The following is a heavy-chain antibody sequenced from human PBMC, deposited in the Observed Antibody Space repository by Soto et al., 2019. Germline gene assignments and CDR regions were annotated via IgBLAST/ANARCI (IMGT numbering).Heavy chain of an antibody. Sequence: PSETLSLTCTVSGGSVSSGDYFWSWLRQSPGNRLEWIAYIYYSGSTNYNPSLKSRATISVDTSKSQVSLTLTSMTAADAAIYYCASSPNYCYYGFDVWGQGTAVTVSS. CDR1: GGSVSSGDYF. J-gene: IGHJ6*02. CDR3: ASSPNYCYYGFDV. D-gene: IGHD2-15*01. V-gene: IGHV4-61*08. CDR2: IYYSGST.